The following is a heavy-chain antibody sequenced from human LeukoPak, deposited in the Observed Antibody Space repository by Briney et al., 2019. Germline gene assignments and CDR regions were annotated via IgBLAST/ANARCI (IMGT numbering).Heavy chain of an antibody. CDR3: AKDRGLCSGGSCYRFDY. CDR1: GFTFSSYA. J-gene: IGHJ4*02. CDR2: ISGSGGST. Sequence: GGSLRLSCAASGFTFSSYAMSWARQAPGKGLEWVSAISGSGGSTYYADSVKGRFTISRDNSKNTLYLQMNSLRAEDTAVYYCAKDRGLCSGGSCYRFDYWGQGTLVTVSS. V-gene: IGHV3-23*01. D-gene: IGHD2-15*01.